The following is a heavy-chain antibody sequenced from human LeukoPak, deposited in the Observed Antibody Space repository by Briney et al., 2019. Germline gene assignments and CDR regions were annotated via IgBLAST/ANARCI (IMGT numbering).Heavy chain of an antibody. CDR3: ARDLSPRVTTVTNNWFDP. CDR1: GYTFTSYG. CDR2: ISANNGNT. V-gene: IGHV1-18*01. D-gene: IGHD4-17*01. J-gene: IGHJ5*02. Sequence: ASVKVSCKASGYTFTSYGISWVRQAPGQGLEWMGWISANNGNTNYAQKLQGRVTMTTDTSISTAYMELRSLRSDDTAVYYCARDLSPRVTTVTNNWFDPWGQGTLVTVSS.